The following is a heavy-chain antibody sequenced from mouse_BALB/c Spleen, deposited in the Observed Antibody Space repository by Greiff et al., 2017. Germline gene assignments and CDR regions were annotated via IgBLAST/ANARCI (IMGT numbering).Heavy chain of an antibody. D-gene: IGHD4-1*01. J-gene: IGHJ3*01. Sequence: GGGLVQPKGSLKLSCAASGFTFNTNAMNWVRQAPGKGLEWVARIRSKSNNYATYYADSVKDRFTISRDDSQSMLYLQMNNLKTEDTAMYYCVRVLGRAYWGQGTLVTVSA. CDR2: IRSKSNNYAT. V-gene: IGHV10S3*01. CDR3: VRVLGRAY. CDR1: GFTFNTNA.